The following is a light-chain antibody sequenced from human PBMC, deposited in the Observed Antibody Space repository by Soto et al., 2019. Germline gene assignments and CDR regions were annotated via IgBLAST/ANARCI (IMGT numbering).Light chain of an antibody. V-gene: IGLV2-23*02. Sequence: QSVLTQPRSVSGSPGQSVTISCTGTSSDVGTYKAISWYQQHPGKAPKLIIYEVSQRPSGVSNHFSGSKSGNTASLTISGLQAEDEADYYCCSYASSSTYVFGTGTKVTVL. J-gene: IGLJ1*01. CDR2: EVS. CDR1: SSDVGTYKA. CDR3: CSYASSSTYV.